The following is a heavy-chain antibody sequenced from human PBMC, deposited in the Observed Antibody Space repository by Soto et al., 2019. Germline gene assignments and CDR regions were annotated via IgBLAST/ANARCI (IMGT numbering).Heavy chain of an antibody. D-gene: IGHD3-3*01. CDR3: AKYDFWSGFDY. CDR2: VSSSAGST. CDR1: GFTFSSYA. J-gene: IGHJ4*02. Sequence: EVQLLESGGGLVQPGGSLRLSCAASGFTFSSYAMSWVRQAPGKGLEWVSGVSSSAGSTDYADSVKGRFTISRDNSKNTLYLQMNSLRAEDTAVYYCAKYDFWSGFDYRGQGTLVTVSS. V-gene: IGHV3-23*01.